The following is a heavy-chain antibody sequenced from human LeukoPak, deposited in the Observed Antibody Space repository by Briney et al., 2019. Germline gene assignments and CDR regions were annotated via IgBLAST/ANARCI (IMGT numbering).Heavy chain of an antibody. D-gene: IGHD2-2*01. J-gene: IGHJ4*02. V-gene: IGHV1-18*01. CDR1: GYTFTNYG. CDR3: ARDYSHYCSSTSCSFYFDY. CDR2: ISAYNGNT. Sequence: GASVNVSCKASGYTFTNYGITWVRQAPGQGLEWMGWISAYNGNTRYAQKFQGRVTMTTDTSTSTAYLELRSLRSDDTAIYYCARDYSHYCSSTSCSFYFDYWGQGTLVTVSS.